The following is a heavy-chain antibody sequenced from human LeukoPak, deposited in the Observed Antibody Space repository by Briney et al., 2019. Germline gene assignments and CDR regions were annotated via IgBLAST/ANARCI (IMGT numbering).Heavy chain of an antibody. J-gene: IGHJ4*02. CDR3: AKAYQGAWSADY. D-gene: IGHD2-8*02. CDR2: ISYDGSNK. V-gene: IGHV3-30*18. Sequence: GGSLRLSCAASGFTFSSYGMHWVRQAPGKGLKWVAVISYDGSNKYYADSVKGRFTISRDNSKNTLYMQMNSLRAEDTAVYYCAKAYQGAWSADYWGQGTLVTVSS. CDR1: GFTFSSYG.